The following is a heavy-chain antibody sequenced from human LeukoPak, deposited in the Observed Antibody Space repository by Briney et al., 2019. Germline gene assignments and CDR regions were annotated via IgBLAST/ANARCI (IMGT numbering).Heavy chain of an antibody. V-gene: IGHV1-69*13. CDR3: AREWGLESSGYYYAY. D-gene: IGHD3-22*01. J-gene: IGHJ4*02. Sequence: GASVQVSCKASGGTFRRFAISWVRQAPGQGFEWMGGITPIFGTANFAQKFQGRVSITADESTSTAFMELSSLRSEDTAVYYCAREWGLESSGYYYAYWGQGTLVTVSS. CDR1: GGTFRRFA. CDR2: ITPIFGTA.